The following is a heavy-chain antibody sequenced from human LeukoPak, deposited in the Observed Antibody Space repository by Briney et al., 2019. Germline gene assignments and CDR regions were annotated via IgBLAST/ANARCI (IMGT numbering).Heavy chain of an antibody. CDR2: ISYDGSNK. J-gene: IGHJ5*02. V-gene: IGHV3-30-3*01. CDR1: GFTFSSYS. D-gene: IGHD3-22*01. CDR3: TTEVGYYYDYNRFDP. Sequence: GGSLRLSCVASGFTFSSYSMHWVRQAPGKGLEWVAVISYDGSNKYYTESVKGRFTISRDNSKNTLYLQMNSLRAEDTAVYYCTTEVGYYYDYNRFDPWGQGTLVTVSS.